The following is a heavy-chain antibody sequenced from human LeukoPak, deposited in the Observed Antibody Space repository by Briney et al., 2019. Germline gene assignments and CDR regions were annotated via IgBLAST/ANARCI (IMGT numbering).Heavy chain of an antibody. CDR3: ARDSPIWSMIIPEIAFDI. D-gene: IGHD3-22*01. CDR1: GFTVSSNY. V-gene: IGHV3-53*01. Sequence: HPGGSLRLSCAASGFTVSSNYMNWVRQAPGKGLEWVSVIYSGGSTYYADSVKGRFTISRDNSKNTLYLQMNSLRAEDTAVYYCARDSPIWSMIIPEIAFDIWGQGTMVTVSS. CDR2: IYSGGST. J-gene: IGHJ3*02.